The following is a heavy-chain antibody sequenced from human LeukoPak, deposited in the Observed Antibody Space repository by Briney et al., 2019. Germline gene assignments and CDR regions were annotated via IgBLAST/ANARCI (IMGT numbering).Heavy chain of an antibody. J-gene: IGHJ4*02. CDR1: GFTFSSYG. D-gene: IGHD6-13*01. Sequence: PGGSRRLSCSASGFTFSSYGMHWVRQAPGKGLEYVSAISSNGGSTYYADSVKGRFTISRDNAKNTLYLQMNSLRAEDTAVYYCARESGYTYGAWGQGTLVTVSS. V-gene: IGHV3-64*04. CDR2: ISSNGGST. CDR3: ARESGYTYGA.